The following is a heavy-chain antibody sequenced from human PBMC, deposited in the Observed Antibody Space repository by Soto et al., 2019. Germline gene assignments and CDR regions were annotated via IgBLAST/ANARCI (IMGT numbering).Heavy chain of an antibody. V-gene: IGHV5-51*01. Sequence: PGESLKISCKGSGYRFTSYWIGWVRQMPGKGLEWMGIIYPGDSDTRYSPSFQGQVTISADKSISTAYLQWSSLKASDTAMYYCARRAWLAAAAGTSETDYWGQGTLVTVSS. CDR3: ARRAWLAAAAGTSETDY. CDR1: GYRFTSYW. J-gene: IGHJ4*02. CDR2: IYPGDSDT. D-gene: IGHD6-13*01.